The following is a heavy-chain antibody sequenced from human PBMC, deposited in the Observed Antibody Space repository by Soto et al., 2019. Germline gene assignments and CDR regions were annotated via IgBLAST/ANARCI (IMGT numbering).Heavy chain of an antibody. V-gene: IGHV3-53*01. Sequence: GGSLRLSCAASGFTVSSNYMSWVRQAPGKGLEWVSVIYSGGTTNYADSVKGRFTISRDNSKNTLYLQMNSLRVEDTAVYYCARFSTYYGIDVWGQGTTVTVSS. CDR2: IYSGGTT. CDR3: ARFSTYYGIDV. J-gene: IGHJ6*02. CDR1: GFTVSSNY.